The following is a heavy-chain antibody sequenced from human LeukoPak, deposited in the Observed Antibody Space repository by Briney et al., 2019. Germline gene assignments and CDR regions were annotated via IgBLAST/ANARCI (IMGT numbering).Heavy chain of an antibody. Sequence: PGGSLRLSCVASGFTFSSYDMYWVRQSTGEGLEWVSAINIAGDTYYAASVKGRFTISRENAKNSLSLQMNSLRAGDTAVYYCARGVPFGEKGIDVWGKGTTVTVSS. J-gene: IGHJ6*04. D-gene: IGHD3-10*01. CDR1: GFTFSSYD. CDR2: INIAGDT. CDR3: ARGVPFGEKGIDV. V-gene: IGHV3-13*01.